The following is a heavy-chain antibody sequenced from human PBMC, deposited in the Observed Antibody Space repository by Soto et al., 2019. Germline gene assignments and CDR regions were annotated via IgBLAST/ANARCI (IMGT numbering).Heavy chain of an antibody. CDR2: LSTDGRTS. V-gene: IGHV3-30*03. CDR1: GFAFSSYN. D-gene: IGHD3-3*01. Sequence: QVQLVESGGGVVQPGRSLRLSCSASGFAFSSYNMHWVRQAPGKGPEWLAILSTDGRTSYYADSLRGRFTISRDNSRNTLFLQMNILRAYDTAVYYCARDFEWNFDYWGQGTLVTVSP. CDR3: ARDFEWNFDY. J-gene: IGHJ4*02.